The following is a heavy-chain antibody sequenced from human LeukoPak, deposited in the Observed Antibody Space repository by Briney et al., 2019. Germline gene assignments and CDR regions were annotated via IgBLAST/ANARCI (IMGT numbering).Heavy chain of an antibody. CDR2: IIPILGIA. J-gene: IGHJ4*02. CDR1: GGTFSSYA. Sequence: ASVKVSCKASGGTFSSYAVSWVRQAPGQGLEWMGRIIPILGIANYAQKFQGRVTITADKSTSTAYMELSSLRSEDTAVYYCVRDGYNSEYDYWGQGTLVTVSS. D-gene: IGHD5-24*01. V-gene: IGHV1-69*04. CDR3: VRDGYNSEYDY.